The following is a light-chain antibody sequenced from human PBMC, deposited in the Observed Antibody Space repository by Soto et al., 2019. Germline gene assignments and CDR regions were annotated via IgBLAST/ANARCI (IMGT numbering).Light chain of an antibody. CDR2: LNRDGSH. J-gene: IGLJ2*01. CDR1: SGHSNYA. V-gene: IGLV4-69*01. CDR3: QTWGTGIVV. Sequence: QLVLTQSHSASASLGASVKLTCTLSSGHSNYAIAWHQQQPEKGPRYLMKLNRDGSHSKVDGIPNRFSGSSSEAERYLTIASLPYEDEDDYYCQTWGTGIVVFGGGTKLTVL.